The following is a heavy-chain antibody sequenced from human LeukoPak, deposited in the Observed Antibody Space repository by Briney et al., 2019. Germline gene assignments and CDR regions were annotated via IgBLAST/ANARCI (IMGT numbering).Heavy chain of an antibody. V-gene: IGHV3-74*01. CDR3: ARDLGQYYDTSDNWFDP. Sequence: GGSLRLSCTASGFTFYSYGMSWVRQAPGKGLVWVSRINSDGINTSYADSVKGRFTISRDNAKNTLNLQMNSLRAEDTAVYYCARDLGQYYDTSDNWFDPWGQGTLVTVSS. CDR1: GFTFYSYG. J-gene: IGHJ5*02. CDR2: INSDGINT. D-gene: IGHD3-22*01.